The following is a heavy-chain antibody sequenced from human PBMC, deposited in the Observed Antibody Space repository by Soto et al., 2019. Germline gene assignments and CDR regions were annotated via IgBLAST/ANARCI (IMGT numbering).Heavy chain of an antibody. CDR1: GYTFTNYG. CDR3: ARDRSSSSL. V-gene: IGHV1-18*01. CDR2: ISAYNRKT. Sequence: QAQLVQSGAEVKKPGASVKVSCKASGYTFTNYGISWVRQAPGQGLGWMGWISAYNRKTDYAQKFQGRVIMTTDTSTSTAYMELRSLRSDDTAVYYCARDRSSSSLWGQGTLVTVSS. D-gene: IGHD6-6*01. J-gene: IGHJ4*02.